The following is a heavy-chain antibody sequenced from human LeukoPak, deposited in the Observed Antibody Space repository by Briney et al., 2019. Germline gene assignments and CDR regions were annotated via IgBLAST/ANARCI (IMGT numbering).Heavy chain of an antibody. CDR1: GYTFTSYG. D-gene: IGHD3-10*01. V-gene: IGHV1-18*01. CDR3: ARVVGSGSYYYYYYMDV. CDR2: ISAYNGNT. J-gene: IGHJ6*03. Sequence: GASVKVSCKASGYTFTSYGISWVRQAPGQGLEWMGCISAYNGNTNYAQKLQGRVTMTTDTSTSTAYMELRSLRSDDTAVYYCARVVGSGSYYYYYYMDVGGKGTTVTVSS.